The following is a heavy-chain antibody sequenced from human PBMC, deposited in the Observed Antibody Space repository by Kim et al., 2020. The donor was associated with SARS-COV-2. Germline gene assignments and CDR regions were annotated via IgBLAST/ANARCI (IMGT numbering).Heavy chain of an antibody. V-gene: IGHV1-46*01. D-gene: IGHD6-13*01. J-gene: IGHJ5*02. Sequence: ASVKVSCKASGYTFTSYYMHWVRQAPGQGLEWMGIINPSGGSTSYAQKFQGRVTMTRDTSTSTVYMELSSLRSEDTAVYYCASSPQGPRKQPLSWFDPWGQGTLVTVSS. CDR3: ASSPQGPRKQPLSWFDP. CDR2: INPSGGST. CDR1: GYTFTSYY.